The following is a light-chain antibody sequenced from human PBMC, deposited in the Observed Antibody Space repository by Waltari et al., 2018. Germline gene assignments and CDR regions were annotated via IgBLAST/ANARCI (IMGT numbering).Light chain of an antibody. V-gene: IGKV3-20*01. J-gene: IGKJ2*01. CDR3: HQYSTSPYT. CDR1: QSISSRF. CDR2: GAS. Sequence: EIVLTQSPGTLSLSPGERATLSGRASQSISSRFLAWYQHKPGQAPRLVIYGASSRLTGIPARFSVSGSGTDFTLTISKLEPEDFAVYYCHQYSTSPYTFGQGTKLQI.